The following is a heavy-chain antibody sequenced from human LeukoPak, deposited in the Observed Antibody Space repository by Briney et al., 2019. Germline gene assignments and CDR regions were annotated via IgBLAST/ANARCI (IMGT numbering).Heavy chain of an antibody. CDR3: ARAPYYYGMDV. Sequence: PSQTLSLTCAVSGGSISSGGYSWSWIRQPPGKGLEWIGYIYHSGSTYYNPSLKSRVTISVDRSKNQFSLKLSSVTAADTAVYYCARAPYYYGMDVRGKGTTVTVSS. J-gene: IGHJ6*04. CDR1: GGSISSGGYS. CDR2: IYHSGST. V-gene: IGHV4-30-2*01.